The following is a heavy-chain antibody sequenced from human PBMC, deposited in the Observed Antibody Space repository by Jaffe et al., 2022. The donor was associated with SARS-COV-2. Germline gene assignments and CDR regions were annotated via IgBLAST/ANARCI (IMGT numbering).Heavy chain of an antibody. CDR3: ARHDAYYDILTGYYYGFDY. D-gene: IGHD3-9*01. CDR2: IYYSGST. Sequence: QLQLQESGPGLVKPSETLSLTCTVSGGSISSSSYYWGWIRQPPGKGLEWIGSIYYSGSTYYNPSLKSRVTISVDTSKNQFSLKLSSVTAADTAVYYCARHDAYYDILTGYYYGFDYWGQGTLVTVSS. CDR1: GGSISSSSYY. J-gene: IGHJ4*02. V-gene: IGHV4-39*01.